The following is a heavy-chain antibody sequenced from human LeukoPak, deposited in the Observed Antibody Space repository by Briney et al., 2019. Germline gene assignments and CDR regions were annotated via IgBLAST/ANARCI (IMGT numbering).Heavy chain of an antibody. CDR2: ISGSGGST. J-gene: IGHJ4*02. V-gene: IGHV3-23*01. CDR3: AKDEYYYDSGNFDY. D-gene: IGHD3-22*01. Sequence: GGSLRLSRAASGFTFSSYGMSWVRQAPGKGLEWVSAISGSGGSTYYADSVKGRFTISRDNSKNTLYLQMNSLRAEDTAVYYCAKDEYYYDSGNFDYWGQGTLVTVSS. CDR1: GFTFSSYG.